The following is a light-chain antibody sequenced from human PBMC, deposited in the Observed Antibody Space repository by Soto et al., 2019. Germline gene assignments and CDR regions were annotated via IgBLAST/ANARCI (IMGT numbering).Light chain of an antibody. CDR1: QSISRQ. V-gene: IGKV1-5*03. CDR2: QAS. CDR3: LQYQSYWT. J-gene: IGKJ1*01. Sequence: DIQMTQSPSTLSASVGDRVSITCRASQSISRQLAWYQQKPGKAPNLLIYQASNLVTGVPSRFTGSGSGTEFTLTISSLQPDDLATYHCLQYQSYWTFGQGTKVEVK.